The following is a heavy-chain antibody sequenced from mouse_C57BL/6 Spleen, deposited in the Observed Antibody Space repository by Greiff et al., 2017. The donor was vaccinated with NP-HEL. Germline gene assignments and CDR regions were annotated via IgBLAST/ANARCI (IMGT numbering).Heavy chain of an antibody. J-gene: IGHJ4*01. CDR1: GYTFTSYW. CDR2: IDTSDSET. D-gene: IGHD2-3*01. CDR3: ARGGLLGAMDY. Sequence: QVQLQQPGAELVRPGSSVKLSCTASGYTFTSYWMHWVKQRPIQGLEWIGNIDTSDSETHYNQKFKDKATLTVDKSSSTAYMQLSSLTSEDSAVYYCARGGLLGAMDYWGQGTSVTVSS. V-gene: IGHV1-52*01.